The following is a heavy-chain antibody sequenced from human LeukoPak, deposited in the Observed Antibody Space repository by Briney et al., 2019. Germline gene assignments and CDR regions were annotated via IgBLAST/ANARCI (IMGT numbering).Heavy chain of an antibody. CDR2: ISSSGSTI. J-gene: IGHJ6*02. CDR1: GFTFSDYY. Sequence: PGGSLRRSCAASGFTFSDYYMSWIRQAPGKGLEWVSYISSSGSTIYYADSVKGRFTISRDNAKNSLYLQMNSLRAEDTAVYCCATYDFWEDGMDVWGQGTTVTVSS. V-gene: IGHV3-11*01. D-gene: IGHD3-3*01. CDR3: ATYDFWEDGMDV.